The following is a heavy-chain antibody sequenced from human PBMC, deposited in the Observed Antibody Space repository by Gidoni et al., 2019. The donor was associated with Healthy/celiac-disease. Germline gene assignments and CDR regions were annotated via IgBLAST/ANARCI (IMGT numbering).Heavy chain of an antibody. CDR1: GLTFSSYA. V-gene: IGHV3-30-3*01. Sequence: QVQLVESGGGVVKPGRSLRLACAASGLTFSSYAMPRVRQAPGKGLEWGAVISYDGSNKSYADSVKGRFTISRDNSTNTLYLQMNSLRAEDTAVYYCARALGYCSSTSCYSCGMDVWGQGTTVTVSS. D-gene: IGHD2-2*01. J-gene: IGHJ6*02. CDR3: ARALGYCSSTSCYSCGMDV. CDR2: ISYDGSNK.